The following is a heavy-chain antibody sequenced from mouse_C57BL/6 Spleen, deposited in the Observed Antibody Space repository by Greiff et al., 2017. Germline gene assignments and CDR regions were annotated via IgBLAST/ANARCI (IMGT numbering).Heavy chain of an antibody. V-gene: IGHV1-26*01. Sequence: EVKLQQSGPELVKPGASVKISCKASGYTFTDYYMNWVKQSHGKSLEWIGDINPNNGGTSYNQKFKGKATFTVDKSSSTAYMELRSLTSEDSAVYYCAREEILPAWFAYWGQGTLVTVSA. J-gene: IGHJ3*01. CDR2: INPNNGGT. CDR1: GYTFTDYY. CDR3: AREEILPAWFAY.